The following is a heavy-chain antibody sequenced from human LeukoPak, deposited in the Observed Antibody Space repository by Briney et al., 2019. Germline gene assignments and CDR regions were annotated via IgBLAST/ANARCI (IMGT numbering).Heavy chain of an antibody. Sequence: SETLSLTCAVYGGSFSGYYWSWIRQPPGKGLEWIGEINHSGSTNYNPSLKSRVTISVDTSKNQFSLKLSSVTAADTAVYYCARVGADNWFDPWGQGTLVTVSP. CDR2: INHSGST. V-gene: IGHV4-34*01. J-gene: IGHJ5*02. CDR3: ARVGADNWFDP. CDR1: GGSFSGYY.